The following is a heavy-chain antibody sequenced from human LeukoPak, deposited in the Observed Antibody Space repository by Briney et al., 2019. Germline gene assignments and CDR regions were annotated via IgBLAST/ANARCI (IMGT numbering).Heavy chain of an antibody. CDR1: GGSISSYY. CDR3: ARTTMVRGTYYMDV. Sequence: SQTLSLTCTVSGGSISSYYWSWIRQPPGKGLEWIGYIYYSGYTNYNPSLKSRVTISVDTSKNQFSLKLSSVTAADTAVYYCARTTMVRGTYYMDVWGKGTTVTISS. D-gene: IGHD3-10*01. J-gene: IGHJ6*03. CDR2: IYYSGYT. V-gene: IGHV4-59*01.